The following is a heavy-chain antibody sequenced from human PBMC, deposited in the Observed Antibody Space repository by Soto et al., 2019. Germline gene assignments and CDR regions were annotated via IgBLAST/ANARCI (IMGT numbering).Heavy chain of an antibody. D-gene: IGHD6-19*01. CDR2: ISYDGSNK. CDR1: GFTFSSYG. Sequence: GGSLRLSCAASGFTFSSYGMHWVRQAPGKGLEWVAVISYDGSNKYYADSVKGRFTISRDNSKNTLYLQMNSLRAEDTAVYYCAILGTWYSSGPFDYWGQGTLVTSPQ. V-gene: IGHV3-30*03. CDR3: AILGTWYSSGPFDY. J-gene: IGHJ4*02.